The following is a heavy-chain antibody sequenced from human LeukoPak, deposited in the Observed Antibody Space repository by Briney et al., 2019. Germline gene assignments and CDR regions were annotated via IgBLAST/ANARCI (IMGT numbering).Heavy chain of an antibody. J-gene: IGHJ4*02. D-gene: IGHD1-26*01. CDR2: INPNSGGT. CDR1: GFTFSSYG. Sequence: KPGGSLRLSCAASGFTFSSYGMHWVRQAPGQGLEWMGWINPNSGGTNYAQKFQGRVTMTRDTSISTAYMELSRLRSDDTAVYYCARDGVGATKLSPSGYWGQGTLVTVSS. V-gene: IGHV1-2*02. CDR3: ARDGVGATKLSPSGY.